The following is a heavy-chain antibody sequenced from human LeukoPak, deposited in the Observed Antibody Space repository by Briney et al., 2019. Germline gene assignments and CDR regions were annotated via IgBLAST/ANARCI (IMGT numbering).Heavy chain of an antibody. V-gene: IGHV4-4*07. CDR2: IYTSGST. Sequence: PSETLSLTCTVSGGSISSYYWSWIRQPAGKGLEWIGRIYTSGSTNYNPSLKSRVTMSVDTSKNQFSLKLSSVTAADTAVYYCASQDPYYYDSSGYYYQFWGQGTLVTVSS. D-gene: IGHD3-22*01. CDR1: GGSISSYY. J-gene: IGHJ4*02. CDR3: ASQDPYYYDSSGYYYQF.